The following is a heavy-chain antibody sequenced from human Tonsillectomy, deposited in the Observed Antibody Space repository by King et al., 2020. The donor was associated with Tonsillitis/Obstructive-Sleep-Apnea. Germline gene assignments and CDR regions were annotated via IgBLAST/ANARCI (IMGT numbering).Heavy chain of an antibody. CDR2: IIPIYETA. Sequence: QLVQSGAEVKKPGSSLKVSCEASGGPFSTFAINWVRQAPGQGLEWMGGIIPIYETANYAQKFQGRVTITADESTHTAYLELSSLKSEDTAVYYCARGGGSGSSSSDHYHVYYADVWGKGTTVTVSS. D-gene: IGHD2-2*01. J-gene: IGHJ6*03. CDR3: ARGGGSGSSSSDHYHVYYADV. CDR1: GGPFSTFA. V-gene: IGHV1-69*01.